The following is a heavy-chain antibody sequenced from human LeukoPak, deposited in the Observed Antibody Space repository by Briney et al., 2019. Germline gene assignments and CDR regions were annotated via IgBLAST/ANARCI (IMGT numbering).Heavy chain of an antibody. J-gene: IGHJ4*02. CDR3: ARLNPWQYFDY. D-gene: IGHD5-12*01. CDR1: GFTVSSNY. Sequence: QTGGSLRLSCAASGFTVSSNYMSWVRQAPGKGLEWVSVIYSGGSTYYADSVKGRFTISRDNSKNTLYLQMNSLRAEDTAVYYCARLNPWQYFDYWGQGTLVSVSS. V-gene: IGHV3-66*04. CDR2: IYSGGST.